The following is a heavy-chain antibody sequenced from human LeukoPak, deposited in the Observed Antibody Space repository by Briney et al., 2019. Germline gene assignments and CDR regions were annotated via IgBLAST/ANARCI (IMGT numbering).Heavy chain of an antibody. CDR3: AKDDVETDTNFDY. CDR2: ISGSGGST. D-gene: IGHD5-24*01. V-gene: IGHV3-23*01. J-gene: IGHJ4*02. CDR1: GFTFSSYA. Sequence: GGSLRLSCAASGFTFSSYAMSWVRQAPGKGLEWVSAISGSGGSTYYADSVKGRFTISRDNSKDTLYLQMNSLRAEDTAVYYCAKDDVETDTNFDYWGQGTLVTVSS.